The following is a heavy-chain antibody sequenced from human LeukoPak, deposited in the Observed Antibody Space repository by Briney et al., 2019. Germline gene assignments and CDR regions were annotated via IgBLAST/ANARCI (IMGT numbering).Heavy chain of an antibody. Sequence: SETLSLTCTVSGGSISSYYWSWIRQPPGKGLEWIGRIYTSGSTNYNPSLKSRVTISADTSKNQFSLRLSSVTAADTAVYYCARAHSSSWYPAFDYWGQGTLVTVSS. CDR3: ARAHSSSWYPAFDY. V-gene: IGHV4-4*08. D-gene: IGHD6-13*01. CDR2: IYTSGST. CDR1: GGSISSYY. J-gene: IGHJ4*02.